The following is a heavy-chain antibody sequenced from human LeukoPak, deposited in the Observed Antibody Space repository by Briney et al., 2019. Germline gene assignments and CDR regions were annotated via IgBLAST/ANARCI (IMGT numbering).Heavy chain of an antibody. J-gene: IGHJ6*03. CDR2: FDRKNGDT. Sequence: ASVKVSCKVSGFTPADLSMHWVRQAPGKGLEWLGGFDRKNGDTIYAQRFRGRVTLTEDTSTGTAYMDLSSLSADDTAVYYCATGVFCATTTCPGYQHYYYFMDVWVKATTVTVS. V-gene: IGHV1-24*01. D-gene: IGHD2-2*01. CDR3: ATGVFCATTTCPGYQHYYYFMDV. CDR1: GFTPADLS.